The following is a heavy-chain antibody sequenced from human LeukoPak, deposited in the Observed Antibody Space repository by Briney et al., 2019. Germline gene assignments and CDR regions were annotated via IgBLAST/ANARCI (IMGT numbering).Heavy chain of an antibody. V-gene: IGHV4-39*01. Sequence: SETLSLTCTVSGGSISSSSYFWGWVRQPPGKGLEWIGSICYSVSTNYNPSLKSRITISVDTSKNQFSLRLSSVTAADTAVYYCARPQGPRAVVTALASADYWGQGTLVTVSS. CDR3: ARPQGPRAVVTALASADY. J-gene: IGHJ4*02. CDR2: ICYSVST. D-gene: IGHD2-21*02. CDR1: GGSISSSSYF.